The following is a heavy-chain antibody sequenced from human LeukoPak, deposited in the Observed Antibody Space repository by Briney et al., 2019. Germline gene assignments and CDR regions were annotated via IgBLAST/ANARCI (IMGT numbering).Heavy chain of an antibody. Sequence: SETLSLTRTVSGGSISRYYWSWIRQPPGKGLEWIGYIYYSGSNNYNPSLKSRVTISVDTSKNQFSLKLSSVTAADTAVYYCARDKYDILTGYYYMDVWGKGTTVTVSS. V-gene: IGHV4-59*01. CDR3: ARDKYDILTGYYYMDV. J-gene: IGHJ6*03. D-gene: IGHD3-9*01. CDR2: IYYSGSN. CDR1: GGSISRYY.